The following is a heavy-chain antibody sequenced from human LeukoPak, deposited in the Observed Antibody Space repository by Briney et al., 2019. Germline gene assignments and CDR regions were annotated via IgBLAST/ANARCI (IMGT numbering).Heavy chain of an antibody. CDR2: IYYTGSA. CDR1: GDSVSNGNYY. J-gene: IGHJ5*02. V-gene: IGHV4-61*01. D-gene: IGHD3-22*01. CDR3: ARGPRITTTGGYNWFDP. Sequence: MSSETLSLTCTVSGDSVSNGNYYWSWLRQPPGKALEWIGYIYYTGSAYYNPSLEGRVALSVDTSRNQFSVKLSSVTAADTAVYYCARGPRITTTGGYNWFDPWGQGTLVTVSS.